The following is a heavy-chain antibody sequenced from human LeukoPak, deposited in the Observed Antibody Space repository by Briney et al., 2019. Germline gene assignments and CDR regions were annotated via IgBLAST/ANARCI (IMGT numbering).Heavy chain of an antibody. V-gene: IGHV4-59*12. D-gene: IGHD5-24*01. CDR3: ARDSRRDGYNLDY. J-gene: IGHJ4*02. Sequence: SETLSLTCTVSGGSISSCYWSWIRQPPGKGLEWIGYIYYSGSTNYNPSLKSRVTISRDTSKNEFSLKLSSVTAADTAVYYCARDSRRDGYNLDYWGRGTLVTVSS. CDR2: IYYSGST. CDR1: GGSISSCY.